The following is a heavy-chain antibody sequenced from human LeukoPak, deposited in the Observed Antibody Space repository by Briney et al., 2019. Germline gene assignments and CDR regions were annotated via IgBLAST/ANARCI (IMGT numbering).Heavy chain of an antibody. Sequence: PSETLSLTCTVSGGSISSDYWSWIRQPPGKGLEWIGYIYYSGRTYYNPSLKSRITISVDTSKNQFSPKLSSVTAADTAVYYCVRGFYSPHYWGQGTLVTVSS. V-gene: IGHV4-59*01. CDR2: IYYSGRT. J-gene: IGHJ4*02. CDR3: VRGFYSPHY. CDR1: GGSISSDY. D-gene: IGHD4-11*01.